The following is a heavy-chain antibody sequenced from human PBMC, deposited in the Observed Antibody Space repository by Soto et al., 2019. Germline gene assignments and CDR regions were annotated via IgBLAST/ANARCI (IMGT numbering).Heavy chain of an antibody. CDR1: GFTFSSYA. J-gene: IGHJ4*02. D-gene: IGHD2-8*01. Sequence: GGSLRLSCAASGFTFSSYAMSWVRQAPGKGLEWVSAISGSGGSTYYADSVKGRLTISRDNSKNTLYLQMNSLRAEDTAVYYCANVDGYYQKGKYYFDYWGQGTLVTVSS. CDR2: ISGSGGST. V-gene: IGHV3-23*01. CDR3: ANVDGYYQKGKYYFDY.